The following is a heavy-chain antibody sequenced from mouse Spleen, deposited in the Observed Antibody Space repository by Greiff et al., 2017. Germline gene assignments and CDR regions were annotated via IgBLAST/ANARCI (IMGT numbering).Heavy chain of an antibody. CDR2: IYPRSGNT. CDR1: GYTFTSYG. D-gene: IGHD2-4*01. J-gene: IGHJ2*01. CDR3: ARLGDDYGVGGYYFDY. V-gene: IGHV1-81*01. Sequence: QVQLKQSGAELARPGASVKLSCKASGYTFTSYGISWVKQRTGQGLEWIGEIYPRSGNTYYNEKFKGKATLTADKSSSTAYMELRSLTSEDSAVYFCARLGDDYGVGGYYFDYWGQGTTLTVSS.